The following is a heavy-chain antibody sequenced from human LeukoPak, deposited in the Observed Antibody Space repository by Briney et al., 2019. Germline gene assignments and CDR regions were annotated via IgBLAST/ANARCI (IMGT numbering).Heavy chain of an antibody. CDR3: ARVGSSGTVKYFDY. V-gene: IGHV3-64*01. CDR2: ISSYGGST. Sequence: GGSLRLSCAASGFTFSGYAMHWVRQAPGKGLEYVSAISSYGGSTYYANSVKGRFTISRDNSKNTLYLQMGSLRAEDMAVYYCARVGSSGTVKYFDYWGQGTLVTVTS. CDR1: GFTFSGYA. D-gene: IGHD1-1*01. J-gene: IGHJ4*02.